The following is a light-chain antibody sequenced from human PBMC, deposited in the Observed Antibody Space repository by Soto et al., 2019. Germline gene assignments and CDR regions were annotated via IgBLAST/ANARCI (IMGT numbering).Light chain of an antibody. CDR3: QQYDQLPIT. CDR2: DVC. J-gene: IGKJ4*01. V-gene: IGKV1-33*01. CDR1: QDISKY. Sequence: DIQMTQSASSLPASVGDTVTISCQASQDISKYLNWFQQKPGKAPKLLFYDVCNVETGVTSRFSGRGSRTEFTLIISNLQPEDFATYYCQQYDQLPITFGGGTKVDI.